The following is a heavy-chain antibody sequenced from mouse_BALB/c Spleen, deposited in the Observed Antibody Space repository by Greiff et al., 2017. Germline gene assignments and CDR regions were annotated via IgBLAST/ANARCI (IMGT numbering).Heavy chain of an antibody. CDR3: TRLGRYDDGFDY. Sequence: VQLQQPGAELVRPGASVKLSCKASGYTFTSYWINWVKQRPGQGLEWIGNIYPSDSYTNYNQKFKDKATLTVDKSSSTAYMQLSSPTSEDSAVYYCTRLGRYDDGFDYWGQGTTLTVSS. CDR1: GYTFTSYW. V-gene: IGHV1-69*02. J-gene: IGHJ2*01. CDR2: IYPSDSYT. D-gene: IGHD2-14*01.